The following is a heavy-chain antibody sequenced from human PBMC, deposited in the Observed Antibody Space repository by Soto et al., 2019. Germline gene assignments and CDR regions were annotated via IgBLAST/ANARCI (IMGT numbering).Heavy chain of an antibody. D-gene: IGHD3-3*01. Sequence: GGSLRLSCAASGFTFSSYAMSWVRQAPGKGLEWVSAISGSGGSTYYADSVKGRFTISRDNSKNTLYLQMNSLRAEDTAVYYCAKDLPYLGDFWSGYLDYWGQGTLVTVSS. CDR3: AKDLPYLGDFWSGYLDY. CDR2: ISGSGGST. V-gene: IGHV3-23*01. CDR1: GFTFSSYA. J-gene: IGHJ4*02.